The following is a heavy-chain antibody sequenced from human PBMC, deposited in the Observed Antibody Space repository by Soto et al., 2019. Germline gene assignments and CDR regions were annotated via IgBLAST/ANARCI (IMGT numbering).Heavy chain of an antibody. CDR2: ISSDGSSA. V-gene: IGHV3-74*01. CDR3: ATHGSSWARFDY. J-gene: IGHJ4*02. D-gene: IGHD6-13*01. Sequence: GGSLRLSCAASGFTFSRQWMHWVRQAPGKGLVWVARISSDGSSASYADSVKGRFTISRDNAKNTLYLLMNSLRAEDTAVYYCATHGSSWARFDYWGQGTLVTVSS. CDR1: GFTFSRQW.